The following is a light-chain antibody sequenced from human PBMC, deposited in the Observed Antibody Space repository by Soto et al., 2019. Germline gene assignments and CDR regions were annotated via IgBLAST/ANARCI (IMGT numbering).Light chain of an antibody. CDR1: SSDVGSYNL. Sequence: QSALTQPASVSGSPGQSITISCTGTSSDVGSYNLVSWYQQHPGKAPKLMIYEGSKRPSGVSNRFSGSKSGNTASLTISGLQAEEAADYYCCSSASSSPVFGGGTKLTVL. CDR2: EGS. V-gene: IGLV2-23*01. J-gene: IGLJ2*01. CDR3: CSSASSSPV.